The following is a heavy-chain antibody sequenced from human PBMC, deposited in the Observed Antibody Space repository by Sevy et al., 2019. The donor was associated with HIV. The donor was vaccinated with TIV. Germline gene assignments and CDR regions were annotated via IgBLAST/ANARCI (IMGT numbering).Heavy chain of an antibody. Sequence: GGCLRLSCAASGFDFSIYSMSWVRQAPGKGLEWVSTLSFGCGKINHADSVKGRFTISRVNSKSSVYLQMNNMRVEDTAVYYCAREGCTKPHDYWGQGTLVTVSS. J-gene: IGHJ4*02. CDR1: GFDFSIYS. CDR3: AREGCTKPHDY. V-gene: IGHV3-23*01. D-gene: IGHD2-8*01. CDR2: LSFGCGKI.